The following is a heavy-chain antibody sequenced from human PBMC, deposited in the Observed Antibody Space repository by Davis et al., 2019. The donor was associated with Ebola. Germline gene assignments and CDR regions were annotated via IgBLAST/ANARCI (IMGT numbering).Heavy chain of an antibody. CDR1: GGSFSGYY. V-gene: IGHV4-34*01. CDR2: INHSGST. Sequence: PSETLSLTCAVYGGSFSGYYWSWIRQPPGKGLEWIGEINHSGSTNYNPSLKSRVTISVDTSKNQFSLKLSSVTAADTAVYYCARGWGGSYAGDAFDIWGQGTMVTVSS. D-gene: IGHD1-26*01. CDR3: ARGWGGSYAGDAFDI. J-gene: IGHJ3*02.